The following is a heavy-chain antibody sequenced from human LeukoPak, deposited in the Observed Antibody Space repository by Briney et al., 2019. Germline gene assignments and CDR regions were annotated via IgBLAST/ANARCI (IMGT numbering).Heavy chain of an antibody. CDR1: GGSISSYY. D-gene: IGHD1-1*01. J-gene: IGHJ3*02. Sequence: SETLSLTCTVSGGSISSYYWSWIRQPPGKGLEWIGYIYYSGSTNYNPFLKSRVTISVDTSKSQFSLKLSSVTAADTAVYYCARDPEGAGTMGVGGFDIWGQGTMVTVSS. CDR3: ARDPEGAGTMGVGGFDI. CDR2: IYYSGST. V-gene: IGHV4-59*12.